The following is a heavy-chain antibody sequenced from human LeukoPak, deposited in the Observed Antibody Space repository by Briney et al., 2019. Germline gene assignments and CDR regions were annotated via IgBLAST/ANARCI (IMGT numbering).Heavy chain of an antibody. CDR2: IYYSGST. CDR1: GGSISSYY. D-gene: IGHD6-6*01. Sequence: SETLSLTCTVSGGSISSYYWSWIRQPPGKGLEWIGYIYYSGSTNYNPSLKSRVTVSVDTSKNQFSLKLNSVTAADTAVYYCARHKGLYDAARPAQDYWGQGTLVTVSS. J-gene: IGHJ4*02. CDR3: ARHKGLYDAARPAQDY. V-gene: IGHV4-59*08.